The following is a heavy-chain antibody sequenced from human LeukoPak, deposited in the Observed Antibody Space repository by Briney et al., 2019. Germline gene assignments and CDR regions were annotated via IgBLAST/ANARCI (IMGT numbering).Heavy chain of an antibody. D-gene: IGHD6-6*01. CDR2: ISSSSSYI. CDR1: GFTFSSYS. Sequence: GGSLRLSCAASGFTFSSYSMNWVRQAPGKGLEWVSSISSSSSYIYYADSAKGRFTISRDNAKNSLYLQMNSLRAEDTAVYYCARDWFRAARLYYYMDVWGKGTTVTVSS. CDR3: ARDWFRAARLYYYMDV. J-gene: IGHJ6*03. V-gene: IGHV3-21*01.